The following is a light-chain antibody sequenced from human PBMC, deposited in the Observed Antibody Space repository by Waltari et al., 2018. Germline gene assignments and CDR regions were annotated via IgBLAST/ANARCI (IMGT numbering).Light chain of an antibody. V-gene: IGKV1-5*03. CDR3: QQYNSYPYT. Sequence: DIQMTQSPSTLSASVGDRVTITCRASQSISSWLAWYQQKPGKAPKLLNYKASSLESGVPSRFSGSGSGTEFTLTISSLQPDDFATYYCQQYNSYPYTFGQGTKLEIK. CDR2: KAS. J-gene: IGKJ2*01. CDR1: QSISSW.